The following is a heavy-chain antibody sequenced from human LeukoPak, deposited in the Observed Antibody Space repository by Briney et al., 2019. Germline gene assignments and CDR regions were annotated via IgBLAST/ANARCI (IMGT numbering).Heavy chain of an antibody. V-gene: IGHV3-23*01. Sequence: PGGSLRLSCAASGFTFSSYAMSWVRQAPGKGLEWVSIISGSGGSTYYADSVKGRFTISRDNSKNTLYLQMNSLRAEDTAVYYCAKATSWYGYFDYWGQGTLVTVFS. CDR2: ISGSGGST. CDR3: AKATSWYGYFDY. D-gene: IGHD6-13*01. J-gene: IGHJ4*02. CDR1: GFTFSSYA.